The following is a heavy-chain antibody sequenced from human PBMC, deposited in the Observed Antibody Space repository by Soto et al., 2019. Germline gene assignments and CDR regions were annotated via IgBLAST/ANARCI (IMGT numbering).Heavy chain of an antibody. J-gene: IGHJ6*02. Sequence: ASVKVSCKASGYTFTSYGISWVRQAPGQGLEWMGWISAYNGNTNYAQKLQGRVTMTTDTSTSTAYMELRSLRSDDTAVYYCARDGEFPGIAVDPRYYYYGMDVWGQGTTVTSP. CDR1: GYTFTSYG. CDR3: ARDGEFPGIAVDPRYYYYGMDV. D-gene: IGHD6-19*01. V-gene: IGHV1-18*01. CDR2: ISAYNGNT.